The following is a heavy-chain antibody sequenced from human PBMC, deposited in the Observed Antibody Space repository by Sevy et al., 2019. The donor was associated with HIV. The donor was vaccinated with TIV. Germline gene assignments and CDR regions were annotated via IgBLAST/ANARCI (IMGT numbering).Heavy chain of an antibody. CDR3: ARHCTGSSCSHAFDI. Sequence: SETLYLTCAVYGGSFSGYYWSWLRQPPGKGLEWIGEINHSGGTNYNPSLKSRVTISVDTSKNQFSLKLNSVTAADTAVYYCARHCTGSSCSHAFDIWGQWTMVTVSS. J-gene: IGHJ3*02. D-gene: IGHD2-15*01. CDR2: INHSGGT. CDR1: GGSFSGYY. V-gene: IGHV4-34*01.